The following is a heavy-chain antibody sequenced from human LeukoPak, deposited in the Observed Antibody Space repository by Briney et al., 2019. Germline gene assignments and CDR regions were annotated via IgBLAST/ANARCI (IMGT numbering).Heavy chain of an antibody. CDR3: ARGQGVVAAHENDY. V-gene: IGHV4-59*01. CDR2: IYYSGST. Sequence: SETLSLTCTVSGGSISSYYWSWIRQPPGKGLEWIGYIYYSGSTNYNPSLKSRVTISVDTSKNQFSLKLSSVTAADTAVYYCARGQGVVAAHENDYWGQGTLVTVSS. D-gene: IGHD6-13*01. CDR1: GGSISSYY. J-gene: IGHJ4*02.